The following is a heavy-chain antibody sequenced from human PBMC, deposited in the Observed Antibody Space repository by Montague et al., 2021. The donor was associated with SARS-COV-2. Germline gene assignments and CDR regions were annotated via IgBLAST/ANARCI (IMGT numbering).Heavy chain of an antibody. Sequence: SLRLSCAASGFTFSSYWMSWVRQTPGKGLEWVANIKPDGGEKHYVDSVKGRFTISRDNAKNSLNLQMDSLRAEDTALYYCARDSRIVGATGGTDVWGQGTTVIVSS. CDR1: GFTFSSYW. V-gene: IGHV3-7*03. CDR3: ARDSRIVGATGGTDV. CDR2: IKPDGGEK. D-gene: IGHD1-26*01. J-gene: IGHJ6*02.